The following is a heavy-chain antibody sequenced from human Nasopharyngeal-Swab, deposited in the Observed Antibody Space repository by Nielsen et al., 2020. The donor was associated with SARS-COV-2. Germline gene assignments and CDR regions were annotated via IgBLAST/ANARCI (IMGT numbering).Heavy chain of an antibody. CDR3: ARGCVLTGPSCYYYGMDV. V-gene: IGHV3-30-3*01. J-gene: IGHJ6*02. Sequence: GESLKISCAASGFTFRSYAMHWVRQAPAQGLEWVAVISYDGSNKYYADSLKGRFTISRDNAKNSLYLQMNSLRAEDTAVYYCARGCVLTGPSCYYYGMDVWGQGTTVTVSS. CDR2: ISYDGSNK. D-gene: IGHD3-9*01. CDR1: GFTFRSYA.